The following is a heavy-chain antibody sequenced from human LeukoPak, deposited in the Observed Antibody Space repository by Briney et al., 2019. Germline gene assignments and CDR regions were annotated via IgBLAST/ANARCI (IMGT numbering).Heavy chain of an antibody. CDR2: IYPGDSDT. J-gene: IGHJ4*02. Sequence: GESLKISFKGSGYSFTSYWIGWVRPRPGKGLEWMGSIYPGDSDTRYSPSFQPQVTISAGKSISTAYLQWSSLKASDTAMYYCARTRGGSYSYYFDYWGQGTLVTVSS. CDR1: GYSFTSYW. D-gene: IGHD1-26*01. CDR3: ARTRGGSYSYYFDY. V-gene: IGHV5-51*01.